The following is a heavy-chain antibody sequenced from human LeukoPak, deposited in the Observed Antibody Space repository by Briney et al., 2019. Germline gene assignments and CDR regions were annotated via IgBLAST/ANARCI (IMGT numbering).Heavy chain of an antibody. V-gene: IGHV3-23*01. J-gene: IGHJ4*02. Sequence: PGGSLRLSCAASGFTFSSYAMSWVRQAPGKGLEWVSAISGSGGSTYYADSVKGRSTISRDNSKNTLYLQMNSLRAEDTAVYYCAKDINYYDSSAEGIFDYWGQGTLVTVSS. CDR2: ISGSGGST. CDR1: GFTFSSYA. D-gene: IGHD3-22*01. CDR3: AKDINYYDSSAEGIFDY.